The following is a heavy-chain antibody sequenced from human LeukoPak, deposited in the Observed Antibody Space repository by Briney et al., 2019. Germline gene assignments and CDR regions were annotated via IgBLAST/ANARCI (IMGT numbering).Heavy chain of an antibody. CDR1: GGSISSGDYY. V-gene: IGHV4-30-4*08. J-gene: IGHJ4*02. CDR2: IYYSGST. D-gene: IGHD5-18*01. CDR3: ARAGYGRYSYGRYDY. Sequence: SQTLSLTCTVSGGSISSGDYYWSWIRQPPGKGLEWIGYIYYSGSTYYNPSLKSRVTISVDTSKNQFSLKLSSVTAADTAVYYCARAGYGRYSYGRYDYWAREPWSPSPQ.